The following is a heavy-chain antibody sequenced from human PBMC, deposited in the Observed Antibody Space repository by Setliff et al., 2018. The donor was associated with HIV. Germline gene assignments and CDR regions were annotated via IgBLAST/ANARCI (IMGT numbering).Heavy chain of an antibody. J-gene: IGHJ6*03. CDR2: IYYNGSP. D-gene: IGHD5-18*01. CDR3: ARHCGYSPGQICYYYLDI. V-gene: IGHV4-39*01. Sequence: SETLSLTCSVSGASIGSSHYYWGWIRQPPGKGLEWVASIYYNGSPFYNPSLKSQVTISVDTSKNQFSLNLSSVTAADTAVYYCARHCGYSPGQICYYYLDIWGKGTTVTVS. CDR1: GASIGSSHYY.